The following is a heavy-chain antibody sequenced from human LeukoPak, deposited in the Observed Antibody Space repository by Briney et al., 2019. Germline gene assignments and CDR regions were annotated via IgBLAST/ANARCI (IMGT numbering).Heavy chain of an antibody. CDR2: IRSDGSSK. J-gene: IGHJ4*02. D-gene: IGHD4-17*01. CDR1: GFTFSSFG. CDR3: AKWSGDYPSYYLDY. Sequence: GGSLRLSSAASGFTFSSFGLHWVRQAPGKGLEWVALIRSDGSSKDYADSVKGRFTISRDTSKNTVHLQMNNLRAEDTAAYYCAKWSGDYPSYYLDYWGQGTLVTVSS. V-gene: IGHV3-30*02.